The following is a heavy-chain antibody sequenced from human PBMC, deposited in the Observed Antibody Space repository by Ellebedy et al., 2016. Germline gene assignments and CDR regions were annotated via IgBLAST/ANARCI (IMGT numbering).Heavy chain of an antibody. CDR2: IKHDGIET. CDR1: GFTFSTYA. J-gene: IGHJ4*02. CDR3: ARDKYGDYGYDY. D-gene: IGHD4-17*01. Sequence: GESLKISXAASGFTFSTYAMNWVRQAPGKGLEWVANIKHDGIETYYVDSVRGRFTISRDNAKNSLYLQMNSLRAEDTAVYYCARDKYGDYGYDYWGQGTLVTVSS. V-gene: IGHV3-7*01.